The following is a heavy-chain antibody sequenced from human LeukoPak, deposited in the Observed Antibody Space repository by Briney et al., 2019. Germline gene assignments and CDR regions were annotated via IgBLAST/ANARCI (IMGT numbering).Heavy chain of an antibody. D-gene: IGHD2-15*01. Sequence: SGGSLRLSCAASGFTFSTFAMNWVRQAPGKGLEWVSAISDSGGSTYYADSGKGRFTISRDNSKNTLYLQMNRLRAEDTAVYYCAKGGGWLYYFDYWGQETLVTVSS. CDR2: ISDSGGST. J-gene: IGHJ4*02. CDR3: AKGGGWLYYFDY. V-gene: IGHV3-23*01. CDR1: GFTFSTFA.